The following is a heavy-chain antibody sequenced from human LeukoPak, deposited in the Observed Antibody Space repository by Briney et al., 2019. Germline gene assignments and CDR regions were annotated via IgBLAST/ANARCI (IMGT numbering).Heavy chain of an antibody. CDR2: IRYDGSNK. V-gene: IGHV3-30*02. J-gene: IGHJ4*02. CDR3: AKVLSPTGVIGSFDY. Sequence: GGSLRLSCEASGFIFNGYTMNWVRQAPGKGLEWVAFIRYDGSNKYYAGSVKGRFTISRDNSKNTLYLQMNSLRAEDAAVYYCAKVLSPTGVIGSFDYWGQGTLVTVSS. D-gene: IGHD3-16*02. CDR1: GFIFNGYT.